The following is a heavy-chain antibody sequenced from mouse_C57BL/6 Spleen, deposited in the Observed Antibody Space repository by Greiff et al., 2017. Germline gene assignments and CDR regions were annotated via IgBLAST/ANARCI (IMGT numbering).Heavy chain of an antibody. V-gene: IGHV1-80*01. CDR3: ARGITTVVAKGDY. J-gene: IGHJ4*01. CDR1: GYAFSSYW. D-gene: IGHD1-1*01. Sequence: QVQLKQSGAELVKPGASVKISCKASGYAFSSYWMNWVKQRPGKGLEWIGQIYPGDGDTNYNGKFKGKATLTADKSSSTAYMQLSSLTSEDSAVYFCARGITTVVAKGDYWGQGTSVTVSS. CDR2: IYPGDGDT.